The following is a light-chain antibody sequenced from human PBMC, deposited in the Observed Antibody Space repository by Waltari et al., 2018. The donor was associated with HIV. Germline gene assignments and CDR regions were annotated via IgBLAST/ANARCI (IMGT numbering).Light chain of an antibody. CDR1: SSAIGGYTY. J-gene: IGLJ2*01. CDR2: EVS. V-gene: IGLV2-8*01. Sequence: QSALTQPPSASESPGQSVTISCTGTSSAIGGYTYVSWYQQYPGKAPKLMIYEVSKRPSGVPDRFSGSKSANTASLTVSGLQAEDEADYYCSSYGGSANLLFGGGTKLTVL. CDR3: SSYGGSANLL.